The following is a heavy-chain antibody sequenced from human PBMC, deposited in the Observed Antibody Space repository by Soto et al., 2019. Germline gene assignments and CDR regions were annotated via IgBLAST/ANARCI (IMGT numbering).Heavy chain of an antibody. CDR2: ISATGTTT. J-gene: IGHJ4*02. CDR1: EFSFSSYA. V-gene: IGHV3-23*01. D-gene: IGHD6-13*01. Sequence: GGSLRLSCAASEFSFSSYALNWVRQAPGKGLEWVSAISATGTTTYYADSVKGRFTISRDNSKRTLFLQMDSLSPEDTAVYYCATYSSPFDYWGQGTLVTVSS. CDR3: ATYSSPFDY.